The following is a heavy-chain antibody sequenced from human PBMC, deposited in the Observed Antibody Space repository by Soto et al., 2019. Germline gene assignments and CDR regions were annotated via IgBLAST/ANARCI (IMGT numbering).Heavy chain of an antibody. V-gene: IGHV3-53*01. Sequence: EVQVVESGGGLIQPGGSLRLSCAASGFTVGDHYLSWFRQAPGKGLEWVSVLYHDGTAYYGDFVRGRFTISRDNSKNTVFLQLSSLGVEDTAVYYCASFVWGIPSWGLGTLVTVSS. CDR1: GFTVGDHY. CDR2: LYHDGTA. J-gene: IGHJ5*02. CDR3: ASFVWGIPS. D-gene: IGHD3-16*01.